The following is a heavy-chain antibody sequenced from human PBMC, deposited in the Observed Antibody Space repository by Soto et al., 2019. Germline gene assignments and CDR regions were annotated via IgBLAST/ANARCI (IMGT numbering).Heavy chain of an antibody. D-gene: IGHD3-3*01. Sequence: ASVKVSCKASGYTFTSYGISWVRQAPGQGLEWMGWISAYNGNTNYAQKLQGRVTMTTDTSTSTAYMELRSLRSDDTAVYYCARGCGYDSWGGFYGCEGGAFDFWGQGTMVTVSS. J-gene: IGHJ3*01. CDR3: ARGCGYDSWGGFYGCEGGAFDF. V-gene: IGHV1-18*01. CDR1: GYTFTSYG. CDR2: ISAYNGNT.